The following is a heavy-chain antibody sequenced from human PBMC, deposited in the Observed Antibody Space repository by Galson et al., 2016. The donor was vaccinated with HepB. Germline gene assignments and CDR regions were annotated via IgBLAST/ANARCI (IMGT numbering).Heavy chain of an antibody. J-gene: IGHJ4*02. Sequence: PALVKPTQTLTLTCTFSGFSLSTPGMRVSWIRQPPGKALQWLARVDWEDDKIYNTSLKTRLTISKDTSRNQVVLTMTNVDPVDTATYYCARAIGDYLDFWGQGTLVTVSS. CDR1: GFSLSTPGMR. CDR3: ARAIGDYLDF. D-gene: IGHD3-10*01. CDR2: VDWEDDK. V-gene: IGHV2-70*04.